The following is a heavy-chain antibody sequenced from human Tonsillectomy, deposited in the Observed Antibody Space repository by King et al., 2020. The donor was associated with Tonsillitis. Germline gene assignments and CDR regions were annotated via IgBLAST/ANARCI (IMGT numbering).Heavy chain of an antibody. V-gene: IGHV4-34*01. CDR2: INHSGST. Sequence: VQLQQWGAGLLKPSETLSLTCAVYGGSFSGYYWSWIRQPPGKGLEWIGRINHSGSTNYNPSLKSRVTISVDTSKNQFSLKLSSVTAADTALYYCGRYCSTTSCYHYGDAFDIWGQGTMVTVSS. D-gene: IGHD2-2*01. CDR3: GRYCSTTSCYHYGDAFDI. J-gene: IGHJ3*02. CDR1: GGSFSGYY.